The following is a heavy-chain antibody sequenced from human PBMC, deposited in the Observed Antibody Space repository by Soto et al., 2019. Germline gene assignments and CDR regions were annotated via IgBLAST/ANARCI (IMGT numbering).Heavy chain of an antibody. D-gene: IGHD3-22*01. J-gene: IGHJ4*02. Sequence: GGSLRLSCAASGFTFSSYSMNWVRQAPGKGLEWVSSISSSSSYIYYADSVKGRFTISRDNAKNSLYLQMNSLRAEDTAVYYCARSRGAPEYYYDSSGYYLDYWGQGTLVTVSS. CDR2: ISSSSSYI. CDR3: ARSRGAPEYYYDSSGYYLDY. V-gene: IGHV3-21*01. CDR1: GFTFSSYS.